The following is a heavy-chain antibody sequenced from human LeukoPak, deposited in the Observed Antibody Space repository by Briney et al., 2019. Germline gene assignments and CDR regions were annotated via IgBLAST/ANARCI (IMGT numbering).Heavy chain of an antibody. D-gene: IGHD3-10*01. CDR3: ARHVSGYGSGINY. V-gene: IGHV4-39*01. Sequence: SETLSLTCTVSGDSISSSYYYWGWIRQPPGKGLECIGSIYYSGSTYYNPSLKSRVTISVDTSKNQFSLRLSSVTAADTAVYYCARHVSGYGSGINYWGQGTLVTVSS. J-gene: IGHJ4*02. CDR1: GDSISSSYYY. CDR2: IYYSGST.